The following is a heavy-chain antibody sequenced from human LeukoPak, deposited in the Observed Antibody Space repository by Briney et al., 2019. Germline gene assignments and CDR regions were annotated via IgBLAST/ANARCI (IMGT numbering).Heavy chain of an antibody. J-gene: IGHJ4*02. Sequence: PSETLSLTCTVSGGSISGYHWSWIRQPPGKGLEWIGYIYYSGSTNYNPSLKSRVTISVDTSKNQFSLKLSSVTAADTAVYYCARGRGYTPYFDYWGQGTLVTVSS. CDR3: ARGRGYTPYFDY. V-gene: IGHV4-59*01. CDR1: GGSISGYH. CDR2: IYYSGST. D-gene: IGHD5-12*01.